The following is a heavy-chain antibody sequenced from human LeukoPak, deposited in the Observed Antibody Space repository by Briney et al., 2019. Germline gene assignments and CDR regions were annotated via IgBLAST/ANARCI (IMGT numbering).Heavy chain of an antibody. V-gene: IGHV3-30*02. CDR3: ARGWGDTYSSSWYYLDY. Sequence: GGSLRLSCAPSGFTFSNYGMHRVRQAPGKGLDWVAFIRYDGSSKYQADSVKGRFTISRDNAKNSLYLQMNSLRAEDTAVYYCARGWGDTYSSSWYYLDYWSQGTLVTVSS. CDR2: IRYDGSSK. J-gene: IGHJ4*02. D-gene: IGHD6-13*01. CDR1: GFTFSNYG.